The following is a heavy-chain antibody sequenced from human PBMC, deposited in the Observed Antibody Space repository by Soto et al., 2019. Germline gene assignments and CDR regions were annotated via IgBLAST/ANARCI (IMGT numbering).Heavy chain of an antibody. Sequence: QVQLVQSGAEVKKPGSSVKVSCKASGDTDTNYIISWVRQAPGQGLEWMGGIFPKFGTTYSAQKLQDRLTITADESTSTVYMQLSSLRLDDTAVYYCEAEMTFGKLSVVWGQGTTVTVSS. CDR3: EAEMTFGKLSVV. V-gene: IGHV1-69*13. CDR1: GDTDTNYI. J-gene: IGHJ6*02. CDR2: IFPKFGTT. D-gene: IGHD3-16*02.